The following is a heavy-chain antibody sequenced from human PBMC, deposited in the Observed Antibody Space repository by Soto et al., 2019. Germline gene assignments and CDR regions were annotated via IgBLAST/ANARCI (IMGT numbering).Heavy chain of an antibody. CDR2: ISGSGSYT. J-gene: IGHJ4*02. V-gene: IGHV3-23*01. Sequence: PGGSLRLSCAAWGVTFNIFAMSWLRQVPGKGLEWVSGISGSGSYTFYADSVKDRFIVSRDNSKNTLFLQMTSLRAEDAAVYYCAKHLTQWLPPYYFDLWGQGTLVTVSS. D-gene: IGHD5-18*01. CDR1: GVTFNIFA. CDR3: AKHLTQWLPPYYFDL.